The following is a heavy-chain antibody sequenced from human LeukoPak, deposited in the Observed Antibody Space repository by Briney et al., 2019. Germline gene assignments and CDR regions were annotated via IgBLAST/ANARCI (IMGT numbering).Heavy chain of an antibody. CDR3: ARVTPGGVGSFDY. CDR2: INQGGSEK. CDR1: GFIFSRYW. Sequence: PGGSLRLSCAASGFIFSRYWMSWVRRAPGKGLEWVADINQGGSEKFYVDSVKGQFTISRDNARNSLHLQMNSLRAEDTAIYYCARVTPGGVGSFDYWGQGTLVTVSS. J-gene: IGHJ4*02. D-gene: IGHD3-16*01. V-gene: IGHV3-7*01.